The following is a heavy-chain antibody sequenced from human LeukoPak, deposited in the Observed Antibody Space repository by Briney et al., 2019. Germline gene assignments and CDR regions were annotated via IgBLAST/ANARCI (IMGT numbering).Heavy chain of an antibody. CDR1: GYTFTGYY. V-gene: IGHV1-2*02. CDR2: INPNSGGT. J-gene: IGHJ4*02. CDR3: ARVYSYGYYFDY. D-gene: IGHD5-18*01. Sequence: ASVKVSCKASGYTFTGYYMHWVRQAPGQGLEWMGWINPNSGGTNYAQKFQGRVTMTRDTSISTAYMELSRLRSDDTAVYYCARVYSYGYYFDYWGLGTLVTVSS.